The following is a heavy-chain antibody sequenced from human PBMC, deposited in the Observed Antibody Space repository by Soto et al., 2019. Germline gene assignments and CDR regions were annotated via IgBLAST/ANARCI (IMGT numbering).Heavy chain of an antibody. Sequence: GGSLRLSCAASGFTFSSYSMNWVRQAPGKGLEWVSYISSSSSTIYYADSVKGRFTISRDNAKNSLYLQMNSLRDEDTAVYYCASYDFWSGYYTGYYGMDVWGQGTTVTVS. CDR3: ASYDFWSGYYTGYYGMDV. J-gene: IGHJ6*02. D-gene: IGHD3-3*01. V-gene: IGHV3-48*02. CDR1: GFTFSSYS. CDR2: ISSSSSTI.